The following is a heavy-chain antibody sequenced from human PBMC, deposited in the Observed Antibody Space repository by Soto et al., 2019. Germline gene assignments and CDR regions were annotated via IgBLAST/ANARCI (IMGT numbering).Heavy chain of an antibody. J-gene: IGHJ4*02. Sequence: GSLRLSCAASGFTFSNYAMTWVRRAPGKGLEWVSSVSGSGDTTYFADSVRGRFTISRDNSKDTLYLQMNSLRAEDTAVYYCAKGGPRDGYKDFDYWGQGTLVTVSS. D-gene: IGHD5-12*01. V-gene: IGHV3-23*01. CDR3: AKGGPRDGYKDFDY. CDR1: GFTFSNYA. CDR2: VSGSGDTT.